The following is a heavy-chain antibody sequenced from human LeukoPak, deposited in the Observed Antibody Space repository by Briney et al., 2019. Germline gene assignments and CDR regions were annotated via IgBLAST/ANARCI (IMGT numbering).Heavy chain of an antibody. D-gene: IGHD2-2*01. Sequence: GVLRLSCAASGFTFSSYAMSWVRQAPGKGLEWVSAISGSGGSTYYADSVKGRFTISRDNSKNTLYLQMNSLRAEDTAVYYCAKDSRIVVPTATVDYWGQGTLVTVSS. CDR2: ISGSGGST. CDR1: GFTFSSYA. V-gene: IGHV3-23*01. CDR3: AKDSRIVVPTATVDY. J-gene: IGHJ4*02.